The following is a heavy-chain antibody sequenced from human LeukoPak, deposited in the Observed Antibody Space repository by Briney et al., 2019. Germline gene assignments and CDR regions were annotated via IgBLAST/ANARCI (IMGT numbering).Heavy chain of an antibody. Sequence: SSETLSLTCTVSGGSISSGGYYWSWIRQHPGKGLEWIGYIYYSGSTYYNPSLKSRVTISVDTSKNQFSLKLSSVTAADTAVYYCARDHIDGITNSFDYWGQGTLVTVSS. CDR2: IYYSGST. J-gene: IGHJ4*02. CDR3: ARDHIDGITNSFDY. V-gene: IGHV4-31*03. D-gene: IGHD3-10*01. CDR1: GGSISSGGYY.